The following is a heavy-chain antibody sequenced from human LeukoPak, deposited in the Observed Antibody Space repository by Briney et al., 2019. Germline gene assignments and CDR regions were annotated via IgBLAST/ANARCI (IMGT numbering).Heavy chain of an antibody. CDR3: ARAGTSRDKYYFDY. V-gene: IGHV1-46*01. CDR2: INPSGGST. D-gene: IGHD3/OR15-3a*01. CDR1: GYTFTSYG. Sequence: ASVKVSCKASGYTFTSYGISWVRQAPGQGLEWMGIINPSGGSTSYAQKFQGRVTMTRDTSTSTVYMELSSLRSEDTAVYYCARAGTSRDKYYFDYWGQGTLVTVSS. J-gene: IGHJ4*02.